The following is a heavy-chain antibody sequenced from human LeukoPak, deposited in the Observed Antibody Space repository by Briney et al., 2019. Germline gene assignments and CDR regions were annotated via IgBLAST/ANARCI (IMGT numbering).Heavy chain of an antibody. CDR2: INWSGSTI. J-gene: IGHJ4*02. Sequence: SGSLRLSCAAPGFTFNDYAMHWVRQAPGKGLEWVSGINWSGSTITYADSVKGRFTISRDSAKKSLHLQMNSLRAEDSALYYFIKGGEIMTCFFDYWGQGTLVSASS. CDR3: IKGGEIMTCFFDY. V-gene: IGHV3-9*01. D-gene: IGHD3-16*01. CDR1: GFTFNDYA.